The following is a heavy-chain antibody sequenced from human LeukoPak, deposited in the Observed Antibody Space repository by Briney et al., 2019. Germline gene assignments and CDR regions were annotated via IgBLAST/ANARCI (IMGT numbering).Heavy chain of an antibody. D-gene: IGHD3-9*01. Sequence: ASVKVSCKASGYTFTSYAMHWVRQAPGQRLEWMGWINAGNGNTKYSQKFQGRVTITRDTSASTAYMELSSLRSEDTAVYYCARNYYDILTGYYLTRFDYWGQGTLVTVSS. CDR3: ARNYYDILTGYYLTRFDY. J-gene: IGHJ4*02. CDR2: INAGNGNT. V-gene: IGHV1-3*01. CDR1: GYTFTSYA.